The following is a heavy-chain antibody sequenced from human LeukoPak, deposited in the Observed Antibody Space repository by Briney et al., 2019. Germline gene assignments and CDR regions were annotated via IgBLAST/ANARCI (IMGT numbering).Heavy chain of an antibody. CDR3: ARDDYRYNWFDP. J-gene: IGHJ5*02. CDR2: ISSSSTI. CDR1: GFTFSSYS. D-gene: IGHD3-16*01. Sequence: GGSLRLSCAASGFTFSSYSMNWVRQAPGKGLEWVSYISSSSTIYYADSVKGRFTISRDNAKNSLYLQMNSLRAEDTAVYYCARDDYRYNWFDPWGQGTLVTVSS. V-gene: IGHV3-48*04.